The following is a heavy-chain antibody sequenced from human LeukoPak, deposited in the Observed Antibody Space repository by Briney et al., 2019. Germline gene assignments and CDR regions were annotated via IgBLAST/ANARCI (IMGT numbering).Heavy chain of an antibody. CDR2: INHSGST. CDR1: GGSFSGYY. D-gene: IGHD1-26*01. V-gene: IGHV4-34*01. Sequence: PSETLSLTCAVYGGSFSGYYWSWIRQPPGKGLEWIGEINHSGSTNYNPSLKSRVTISVDTSKNQFSLKLSSVTAADTAVYYCARDLGSYALIWGQGTMVTVSS. J-gene: IGHJ3*02. CDR3: ARDLGSYALI.